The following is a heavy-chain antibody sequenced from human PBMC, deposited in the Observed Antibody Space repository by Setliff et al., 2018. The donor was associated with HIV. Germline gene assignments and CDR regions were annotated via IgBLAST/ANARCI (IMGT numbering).Heavy chain of an antibody. CDR3: ARDEPNNTEAAPGY. CDR2: FDPENDET. J-gene: IGHJ4*02. V-gene: IGHV1-24*01. CDR1: GYTLTELS. Sequence: ASVKVSCKVSGYTLTELSIHWVRQAPGQGLEWMGGFDPENDETIYAQKFQGRVTITADTSTDTAYMELSSLTSEDTAMYYCARDEPNNTEAAPGYWGRGTMVTVSS. D-gene: IGHD1-1*01.